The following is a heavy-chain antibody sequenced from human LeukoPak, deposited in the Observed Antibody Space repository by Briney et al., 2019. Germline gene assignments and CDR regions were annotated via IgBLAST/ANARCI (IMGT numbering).Heavy chain of an antibody. J-gene: IGHJ6*02. CDR3: ARSYQNYYGSGSYQPYGMDV. CDR1: VFTFSDYY. V-gene: IGHV3-11*01. D-gene: IGHD3-10*01. CDR2: ISSSGSTI. Sequence: PGGSLRLSRAASVFTFSDYYMSWIREAPGKGLEWVLYISSSGSTIYYADSVKGRFTISRDNAKNSLYLQMNSLRAEDTAVYYCARSYQNYYGSGSYQPYGMDVWGQGTTVTVSS.